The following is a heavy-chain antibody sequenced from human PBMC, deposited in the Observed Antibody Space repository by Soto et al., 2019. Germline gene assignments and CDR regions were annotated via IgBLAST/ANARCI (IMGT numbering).Heavy chain of an antibody. CDR1: GFTFSSYV. J-gene: IGHJ6*02. CDR2: IWYDGSNK. D-gene: IGHD3-10*01. Sequence: PGGSLRLSWAASGFTFSSYVMHWVRQAPGKGLEWVAVIWYDGSNKYYADSVKGRFTISRDNSKNTLYLQMNSLRAEDTAVYYCARDEYGSGSYYEPYGMDVWGQGTTVTVSS. V-gene: IGHV3-33*01. CDR3: ARDEYGSGSYYEPYGMDV.